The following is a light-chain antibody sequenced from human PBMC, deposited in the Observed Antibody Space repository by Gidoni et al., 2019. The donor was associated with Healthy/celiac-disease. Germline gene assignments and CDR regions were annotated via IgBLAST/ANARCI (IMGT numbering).Light chain of an antibody. J-gene: IGLJ2*01. CDR3: SSYTSSSTL. CDR2: DVR. Sequence: QSALTQPASVSGSPGQSITISCTGTSSVVGGYKYVSWYQQHPGKAPKLMIYDVRNRPSGVSNRFSGSKSGNTASLTISGLQAEDEADYYCSSYTSSSTLFGGGTKLTVL. CDR1: SSVVGGYKY. V-gene: IGLV2-14*01.